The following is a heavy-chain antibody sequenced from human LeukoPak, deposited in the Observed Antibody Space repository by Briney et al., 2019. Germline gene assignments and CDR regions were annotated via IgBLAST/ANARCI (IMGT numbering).Heavy chain of an antibody. Sequence: GESLKIFCKGPGCSFTSYWIGWVRQMPGKGLEWMGIIYPGDSYTRYSPSFQGQVTISADKSISTAYLQWSSLKASDTAMYYCARLALLECPDYWGQGTLVTVYS. V-gene: IGHV5-51*01. J-gene: IGHJ4*02. D-gene: IGHD3-3*02. CDR3: ARLALLECPDY. CDR1: GCSFTSYW. CDR2: IYPGDSYT.